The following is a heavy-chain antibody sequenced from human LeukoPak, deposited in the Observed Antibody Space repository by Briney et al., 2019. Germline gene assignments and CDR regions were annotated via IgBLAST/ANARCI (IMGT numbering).Heavy chain of an antibody. J-gene: IGHJ6*03. Sequence: GGTLRLSCAASGFTFSSYGMSWVRQAPGKGLEWVAFIRYDGSNKYYADSVKGRFTISRDNSKNTLYLQMNSLRAEDTAVYYCAKDAGYDYVWGSYRAYYYYYMDVWGKGTTVTISS. CDR2: IRYDGSNK. D-gene: IGHD3-16*02. CDR1: GFTFSSYG. V-gene: IGHV3-30*02. CDR3: AKDAGYDYVWGSYRAYYYYYMDV.